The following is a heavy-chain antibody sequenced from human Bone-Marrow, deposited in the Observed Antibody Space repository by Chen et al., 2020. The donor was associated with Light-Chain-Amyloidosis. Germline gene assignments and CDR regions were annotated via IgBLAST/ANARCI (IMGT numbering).Heavy chain of an antibody. V-gene: IGHV4-61*01. J-gene: IGHJ6*02. CDR2: IYYSGST. Sequence: QVQLQESGPGLVKPSETLSLTCTVSGGSVSSGSYYWSWIRQPPGKGLEWIGYIYYSGSTNYNPSLKSLVTISVDTSKNQFSLKLSSVTAADTAVYYCARADYYYYGMDVWGQGTTVTVSS. CDR1: GGSVSSGSYY. CDR3: ARADYYYYGMDV.